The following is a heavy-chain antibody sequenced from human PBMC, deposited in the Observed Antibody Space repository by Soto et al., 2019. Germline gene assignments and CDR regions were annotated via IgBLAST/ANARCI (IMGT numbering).Heavy chain of an antibody. CDR2: INPSGGST. Sequence: ASVKVSCKASGYTFTSYYIHWVRQAPGQRLEWMGIINPSGGSTSYAQKFQGRVTMTRDTSTSTVYMELSSLRSEDTAVYYCAQTRSGSSRTYYYGMDVWGQGTTVTVSS. D-gene: IGHD1-26*01. CDR1: GYTFTSYY. V-gene: IGHV1-46*03. J-gene: IGHJ6*02. CDR3: AQTRSGSSRTYYYGMDV.